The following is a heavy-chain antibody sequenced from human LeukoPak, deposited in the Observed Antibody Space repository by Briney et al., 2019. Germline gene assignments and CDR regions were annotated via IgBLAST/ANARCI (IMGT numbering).Heavy chain of an antibody. J-gene: IGHJ6*04. Sequence: SQTLSLTCTVSGGSISSGGYYWSWIRQHPGKGLEWIGYIYYSGSTHYNPSLKSRVTISVDTSKNQFSLKLSSVTAADTAVYYCARAPPYPPYGMDVWGKGTTVTVSS. CDR1: GGSISSGGYY. CDR2: IYYSGST. CDR3: ARAPPYPPYGMDV. V-gene: IGHV4-31*03.